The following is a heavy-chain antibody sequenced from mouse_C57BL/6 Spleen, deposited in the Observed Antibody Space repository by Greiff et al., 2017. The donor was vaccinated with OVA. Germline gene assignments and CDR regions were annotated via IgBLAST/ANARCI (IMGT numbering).Heavy chain of an antibody. CDR2: INPNNGGT. CDR3: ARSMGNYAMDY. V-gene: IGHV1-26*01. CDR1: GYTFTDYY. J-gene: IGHJ4*01. Sequence: EVQLQQSGPELVKPGASVKISCKASGYTFTDYYMNWVKQSHGKSLEWIGDINPNNGGTSYNQKFKGKATLTVDKSSSTAYMELRSLTSEDSAVYYCARSMGNYAMDYWGQGTSVTVSS.